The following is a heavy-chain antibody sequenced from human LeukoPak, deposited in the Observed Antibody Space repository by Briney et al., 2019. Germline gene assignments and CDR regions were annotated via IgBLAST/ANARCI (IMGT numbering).Heavy chain of an antibody. CDR1: GFIFRRYA. V-gene: IGHV3-23*01. J-gene: IGHJ5*02. D-gene: IGHD3-22*01. CDR3: AKDFEFGYYDSSGYST. Sequence: GGSLRLSCVASGFIFRRYAMNWVRQAPGKGLEWVSGTSGSGGSTYYADSVKGRFTISRDNSKNTLYLQMNSLTVEDSAVYYCAKDFEFGYYDSSGYSTWGQGTLVTVSS. CDR2: TSGSGGST.